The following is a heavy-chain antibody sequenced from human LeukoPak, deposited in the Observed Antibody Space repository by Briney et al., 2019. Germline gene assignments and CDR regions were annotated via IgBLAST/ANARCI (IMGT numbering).Heavy chain of an antibody. CDR3: VRLPRGYSGYVIDY. D-gene: IGHD5-12*01. CDR2: IYYSGST. V-gene: IGHV4-39*01. J-gene: IGHJ4*02. Sequence: SETLSLTCTVSGGSISSSSYYWGWIRQPPGKGLEWIGSIYYSGSTYYNPSLKSRVTISVDTSKNQFSLKLSSVTAADTAVYYCVRLPRGYSGYVIDYWGQGTLVTVSS. CDR1: GGSISSSSYY.